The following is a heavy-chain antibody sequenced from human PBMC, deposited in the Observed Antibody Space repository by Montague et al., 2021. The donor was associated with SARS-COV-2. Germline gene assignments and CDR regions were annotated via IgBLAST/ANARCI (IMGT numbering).Heavy chain of an antibody. CDR3: ARESRLKYLEWSGSRYDYYGMDV. D-gene: IGHD3-3*01. Sequence: SETLSLTCTVSGGSIGVYYWSWIRQPPGKGPEWIAYISSSGTTNYNPSLKSRITVSVDTSRNQLSLKLSSVTAADSAVYYCARESRLKYLEWSGSRYDYYGMDVWGQGTTVTVSS. J-gene: IGHJ6*02. CDR2: ISSSGTT. CDR1: GGSIGVYY. V-gene: IGHV4-59*01.